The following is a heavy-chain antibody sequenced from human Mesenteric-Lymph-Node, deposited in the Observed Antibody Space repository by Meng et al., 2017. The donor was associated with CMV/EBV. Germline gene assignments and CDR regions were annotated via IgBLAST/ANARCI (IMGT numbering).Heavy chain of an antibody. V-gene: IGHV4-34*01. D-gene: IGHD4-23*01. CDR3: ARHQRWLKSEGGFNY. CDR2: INHSGST. Sequence: QVQPPQWRAGLYKPSETLSLTCAVYGGSFSSYYWSWIRQPPGKGLEWIGEINHSGSTNYNPSLKSRVTISVDTSKNQFSLKLSSVTAADTAVYYCARHQRWLKSEGGFNYWGQGTLVTVSS. CDR1: GGSFSSYY. J-gene: IGHJ4*02.